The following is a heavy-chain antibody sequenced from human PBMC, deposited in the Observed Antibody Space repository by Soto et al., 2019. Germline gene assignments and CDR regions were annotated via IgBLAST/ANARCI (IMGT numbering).Heavy chain of an antibody. CDR3: VRWVYDYWSGYYAGSGLEV. J-gene: IGHJ6*02. D-gene: IGHD3-3*01. V-gene: IGHV4-59*13. CDR2: IYYSGNT. CDR1: GDSMSPFY. Sequence: QVPLQESGPGLVKPSETLSLTCTVSGDSMSPFYWNWIRQSPGKGLEWIGYIYYSGNTNYNPSLKSRLAISVYTSKNPFSLTLSSVTAADTAVYYCVRWVYDYWSGYYAGSGLEVWGQGTTVTVSS.